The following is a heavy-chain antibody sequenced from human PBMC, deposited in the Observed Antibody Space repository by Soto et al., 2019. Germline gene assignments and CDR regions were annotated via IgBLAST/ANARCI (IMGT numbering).Heavy chain of an antibody. V-gene: IGHV4-31*03. CDR1: GGSISSGGYY. CDR3: ARDRINNEDAFDI. D-gene: IGHD1-1*01. Sequence: PSETLSLTCTVSGGSISSGGYYWSWIRQHPGKGLEWIGYIYYSGSTYYNPSLKSRVTISVDTSKNQFSLKLSSVTAADTAVYYCARDRINNEDAFDIWGQGTMVTVSS. J-gene: IGHJ3*02. CDR2: IYYSGST.